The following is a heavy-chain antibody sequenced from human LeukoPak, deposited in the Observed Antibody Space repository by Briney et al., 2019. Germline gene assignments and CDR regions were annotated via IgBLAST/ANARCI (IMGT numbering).Heavy chain of an antibody. CDR3: ASLAVVVPADDAFDI. D-gene: IGHD2-2*01. CDR2: ISAYNGNTNYGNT. J-gene: IGHJ3*02. Sequence: ASVKVSCKASGYTFTSYGISWVRQAPGQGLEWMGWISAYNGNTNYGNTNYAQKLQGRVTMTTDTSTSTAYMELRSLRSDDTAVYYCASLAVVVPADDAFDIWGQGTMVTVSS. V-gene: IGHV1-18*04. CDR1: GYTFTSYG.